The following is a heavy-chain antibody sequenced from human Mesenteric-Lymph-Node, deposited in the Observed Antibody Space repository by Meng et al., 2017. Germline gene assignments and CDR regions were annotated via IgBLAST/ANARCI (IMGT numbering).Heavy chain of an antibody. CDR1: GFTFSSYE. CDR2: IEKTADRM. J-gene: IGHJ4*02. Sequence: GESLKISCETSGFTFSSYEMNWVRQAPGKGPEWVSYIEKTADRMEYADSVRGRFTVSRDNAKNSLYLQMNSLRGDDTGVYYCAGDPHTGYRFDFWGQGALVTVSS. CDR3: AGDPHTGYRFDF. V-gene: IGHV3-48*03. D-gene: IGHD7-27*01.